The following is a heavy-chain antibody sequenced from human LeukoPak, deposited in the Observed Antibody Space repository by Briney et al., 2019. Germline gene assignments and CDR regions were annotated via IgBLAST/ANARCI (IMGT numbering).Heavy chain of an antibody. Sequence: GGSLRLSCTASGFIFSTCAMSWVRQAPGKGLEWVSTISGSGGTTYYADSVKGRFTISRDNSKNTLFLQMNSLRAEDTAVYYCAKDRSSSSWFDGYDFWGQGTMVTVSS. V-gene: IGHV3-23*01. J-gene: IGHJ3*01. CDR1: GFIFSTCA. CDR2: ISGSGGTT. CDR3: AKDRSSSSWFDGYDF. D-gene: IGHD6-13*01.